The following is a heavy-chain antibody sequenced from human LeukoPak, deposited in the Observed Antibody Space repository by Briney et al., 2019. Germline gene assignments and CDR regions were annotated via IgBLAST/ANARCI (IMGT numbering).Heavy chain of an antibody. J-gene: IGHJ4*02. CDR1: GFTFSSYW. V-gene: IGHV3-7*03. Sequence: GGSLRLSCVVSGFTFSSYWMSWVRQAPGQGLEWVANMKQDGSGKYYVDSVKGRFTISRGNAKNSLYLQMNSLRAEDTAVYYCARAPYYSHVEFYFDYWGQGTLVTVSS. D-gene: IGHD3-22*01. CDR2: MKQDGSGK. CDR3: ARAPYYSHVEFYFDY.